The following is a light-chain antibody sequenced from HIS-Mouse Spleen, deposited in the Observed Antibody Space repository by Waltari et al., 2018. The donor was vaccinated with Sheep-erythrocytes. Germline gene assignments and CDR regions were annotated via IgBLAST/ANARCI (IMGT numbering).Light chain of an antibody. CDR1: QSVSSY. CDR3: QQRSNWYT. Sequence: EIVLPQSQATLSFSPGERATLSCRASQSVSSYLAWYQQKPGQAPRLLIYDASNRATGIPARFSGSGSGTDFTLTISSLEPEDFAVYYCQQRSNWYTFGQGTKLEIK. CDR2: DAS. V-gene: IGKV3-11*01. J-gene: IGKJ2*01.